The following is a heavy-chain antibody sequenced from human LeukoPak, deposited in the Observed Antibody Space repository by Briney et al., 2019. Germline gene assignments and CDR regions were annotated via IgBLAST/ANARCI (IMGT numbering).Heavy chain of an antibody. V-gene: IGHV3-21*01. CDR2: ISSSSSYI. J-gene: IGHJ4*02. CDR3: ARGRSRERGSYGY. D-gene: IGHD1-26*01. CDR1: GFTFSSYS. Sequence: EGSLRLSCAASGFTFSSYSMNWVRQAPGKRLEWVSSISSSSSYIYYADSVKGRFTISRDNAKNSLYLQMNSLRAEDTAVYYCARGRSRERGSYGYWGQGTLVTVSS.